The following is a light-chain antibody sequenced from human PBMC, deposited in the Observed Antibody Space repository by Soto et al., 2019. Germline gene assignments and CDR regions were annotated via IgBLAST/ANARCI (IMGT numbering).Light chain of an antibody. CDR2: AAS. CDR1: QGISSW. CDR3: QQANSFPRT. V-gene: IGKV1-12*01. J-gene: IGKJ1*01. Sequence: DIQMNQSPSSVSASVGDRVTITCRASQGISSWLAWYQQKPGKAPKLLIYAASSLQSGVPSRFSGSGSRTDMTLTICILQLEDFATYSCQQANSFPRTFGQGTKVEIK.